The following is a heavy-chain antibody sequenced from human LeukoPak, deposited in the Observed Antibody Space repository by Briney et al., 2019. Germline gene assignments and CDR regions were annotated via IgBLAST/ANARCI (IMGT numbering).Heavy chain of an antibody. CDR1: GFTLSSYW. J-gene: IGHJ5*02. CDR3: ARVSDGDWFDP. CDR2: IKQDGSEK. Sequence: PGGSLRLSCAASGFTLSSYWMSWVRQAPGKGLEWVANIKQDGSEKYYVDSVKGRFTISRDNAKNSLYVQINSLRAEDTAVYYCARVSDGDWFDPWGQGTLVTVSS. D-gene: IGHD3-10*01. V-gene: IGHV3-7*05.